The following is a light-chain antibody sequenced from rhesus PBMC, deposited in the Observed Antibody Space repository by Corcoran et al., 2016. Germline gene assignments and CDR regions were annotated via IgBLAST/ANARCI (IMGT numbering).Light chain of an antibody. CDR2: KAS. J-gene: IGKJ1*01. Sequence: DIQMTQSPSSLSASVGDTVTITCRASQSISSGLAWYQQKPGKAPKLLIYKASSLHSGVPSRFSGSGSGTVFTLTIRRLQPEDFATYYCLKYSSSPWAFGQGTKVEI. CDR3: LKYSSSPWA. V-gene: IGKV1-22*01. CDR1: QSISSG.